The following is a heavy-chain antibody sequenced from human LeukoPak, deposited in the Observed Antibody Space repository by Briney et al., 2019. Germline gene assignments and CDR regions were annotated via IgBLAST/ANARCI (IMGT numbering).Heavy chain of an antibody. CDR1: GYTFTGYY. CDR3: ARGDSSGWSSSAFDI. J-gene: IGHJ3*02. V-gene: IGHV1-2*02. D-gene: IGHD6-19*01. CDR2: INPNSGGT. Sequence: ASVKVSCKASGYTFTGYYMHWVRQAPGQGLEWMGWINPNSGGTNYAQKFQGRVTMTRDTSISTAYMELSRLRSDDTAVYYCARGDSSGWSSSAFDIWGQGTMVTVSS.